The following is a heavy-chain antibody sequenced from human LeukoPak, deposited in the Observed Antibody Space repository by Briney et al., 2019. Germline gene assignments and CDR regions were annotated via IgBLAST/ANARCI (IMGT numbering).Heavy chain of an antibody. J-gene: IGHJ4*02. Sequence: SETLSLTCTVSGGSISSYYWSWIRQPPGKGLEWIGYIYYSGSTNYNPFLKSRVTISVDTSKNQFSLKLSSVTAADTAVYYCAGSRGYSSSSYFDYWGQGTLVTVSS. V-gene: IGHV4-59*08. D-gene: IGHD6-6*01. CDR3: AGSRGYSSSSYFDY. CDR1: GGSISSYY. CDR2: IYYSGST.